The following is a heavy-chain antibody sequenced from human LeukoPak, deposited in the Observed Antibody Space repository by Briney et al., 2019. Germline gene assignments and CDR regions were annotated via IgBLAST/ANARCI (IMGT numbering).Heavy chain of an antibody. CDR3: ARQMASGYSQGFDP. D-gene: IGHD6-13*01. CDR1: GGSISSYY. V-gene: IGHV4-59*08. Sequence: PSETLSLTCTVSGGSISSYYWSWIRQPPGKGLEWIGYIYYSGSTNYNPSLKSRVTISVDTSKNQFSLKLSSVTAADTAVYYCARQMASGYSQGFDPWGQGTLVTVSS. J-gene: IGHJ5*02. CDR2: IYYSGST.